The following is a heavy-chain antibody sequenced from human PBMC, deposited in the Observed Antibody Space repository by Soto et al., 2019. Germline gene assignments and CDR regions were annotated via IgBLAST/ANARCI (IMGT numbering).Heavy chain of an antibody. V-gene: IGHV3-48*01. CDR2: ISSSSSTI. D-gene: IGHD3-10*01. CDR1: GFTFSSYS. CDR3: ARERRVRGGWFDP. Sequence: EVQLVESGGGLVQPGGSLRLSCAASGFTFSSYSMNWVRQAPGKGLEWVSYISSSSSTIYYADSVKGRFTISRDNAKNSLYLQMNSLRAEDTAVYYCARERRVRGGWFDPWGQGTLVTASS. J-gene: IGHJ5*02.